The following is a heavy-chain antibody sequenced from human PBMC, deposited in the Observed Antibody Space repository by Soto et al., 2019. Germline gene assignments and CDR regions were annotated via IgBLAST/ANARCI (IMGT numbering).Heavy chain of an antibody. CDR2: IYATGTT. CDR3: VRDGTKTLRDWFDP. D-gene: IGHD1-1*01. J-gene: IGHJ5*02. Sequence: ETLSLTCTVSGASISGFYWSWIRKSAGKGLEWIGRIYATGTTDYNPSLKIRVMMSVDTSKKQFSLKLRSVTAADTAVYYCVRDGTKTLRDWFDPWGQGISVTVSS. CDR1: GASISGFY. V-gene: IGHV4-4*07.